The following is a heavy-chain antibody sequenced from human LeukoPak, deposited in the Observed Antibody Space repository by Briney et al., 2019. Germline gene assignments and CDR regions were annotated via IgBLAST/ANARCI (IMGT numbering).Heavy chain of an antibody. Sequence: GGSLRLSCAASGFTFSSYWMNWVRQAPGKGLEWVANIKQDGSEKYYVDSVKGRFTISRDNAKNSLYLQMNSLRAEDTAVYYCARVIFGGSYGDYFDYWGQGTLVTVSS. D-gene: IGHD1-26*01. V-gene: IGHV3-7*01. CDR2: IKQDGSEK. CDR3: ARVIFGGSYGDYFDY. J-gene: IGHJ4*02. CDR1: GFTFSSYW.